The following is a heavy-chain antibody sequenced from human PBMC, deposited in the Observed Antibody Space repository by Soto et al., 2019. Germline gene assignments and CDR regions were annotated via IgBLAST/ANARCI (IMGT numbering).Heavy chain of an antibody. D-gene: IGHD3-10*01. Sequence: GGSLRLSCAASGFTFDDYAMHWVRQAPGKGLEWVSGISWNSGSIGYVDSVKGRFTISRDNAKNSLYLQMNSLRAEDTALYYCAKGRRGSGQGYYYMDVWGKGTTVTVSS. CDR3: AKGRRGSGQGYYYMDV. CDR2: ISWNSGSI. J-gene: IGHJ6*03. CDR1: GFTFDDYA. V-gene: IGHV3-9*01.